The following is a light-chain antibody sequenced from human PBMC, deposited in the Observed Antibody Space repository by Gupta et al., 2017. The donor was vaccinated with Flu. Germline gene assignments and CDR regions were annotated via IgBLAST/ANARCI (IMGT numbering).Light chain of an antibody. CDR1: QSISTW. V-gene: IGKV1-5*03. Sequence: PSTLSASVGDRVTITCRASQSISTWVAWHQQKPGKVPKLLIYKASTLEGGVPSRFSGSRSGTEFTLTINNLQPDDFATYYCQQDNSYPYTFGQGTKLEIK. J-gene: IGKJ2*01. CDR2: KAS. CDR3: QQDNSYPYT.